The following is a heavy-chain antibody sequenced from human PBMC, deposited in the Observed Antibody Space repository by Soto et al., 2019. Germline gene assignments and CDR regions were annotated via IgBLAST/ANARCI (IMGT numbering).Heavy chain of an antibody. CDR1: GCSISSSSYY. Sequence: PSETLSLTCTFSGCSISSSSYYWGWIRQPPGKGLEWIGSIYYSGSTYYNPSLKSRVTISVDTSKNQFSLKLSSVTAADTAVYYCARDHYVYDILTGYGYYYGMDVWGQGTTVTVSS. CDR3: ARDHYVYDILTGYGYYYGMDV. J-gene: IGHJ6*02. D-gene: IGHD3-9*01. V-gene: IGHV4-39*02. CDR2: IYYSGST.